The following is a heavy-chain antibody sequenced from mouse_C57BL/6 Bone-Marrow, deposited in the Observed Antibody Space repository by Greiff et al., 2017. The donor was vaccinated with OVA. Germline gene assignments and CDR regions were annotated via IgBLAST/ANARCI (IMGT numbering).Heavy chain of an antibody. V-gene: IGHV1-55*01. J-gene: IGHJ1*03. CDR3: AREIKKYCDV. D-gene: IGHD2-4*01. CDR2: IYPGSGST. Sequence: QVQLQQPGAELVQPGASVKMSCKASGYTFTSYWITWVKQRPGQGLEWIGDIYPGSGSTNYNEKLKSKATLTVDTSSSTAYMQLSSLTSEDSAVYYCAREIKKYCDVWGTGTTVTVSS. CDR1: GYTFTSYW.